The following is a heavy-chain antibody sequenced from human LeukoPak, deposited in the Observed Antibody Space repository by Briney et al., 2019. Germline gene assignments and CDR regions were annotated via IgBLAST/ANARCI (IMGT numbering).Heavy chain of an antibody. Sequence: ASVKVSCKASGYTFTGYYMHWVRQAPGQGLEWMGWINPNSGGTNYAQKFQGRVTMTRDTSISTAYMELSRLRSDDTAVYYCARVPLTYSNYEDAHFDYWGQGTLVTVSS. CDR2: INPNSGGT. D-gene: IGHD4-11*01. V-gene: IGHV1-2*02. J-gene: IGHJ4*02. CDR3: ARVPLTYSNYEDAHFDY. CDR1: GYTFTGYY.